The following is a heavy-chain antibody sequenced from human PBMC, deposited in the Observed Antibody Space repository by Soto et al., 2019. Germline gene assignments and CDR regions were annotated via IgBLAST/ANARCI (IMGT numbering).Heavy chain of an antibody. Sequence: QVQMQESGPGLVKPSQTLSLTCSVSGGSISSGGYFWSWIRQHPGKGLEWIGYINYSGTTYYNASLKSRVTISVDTSKNQLSLKLSSVTAADTAMYYCARYLNTAGWFDPWGQGTLVTVSS. J-gene: IGHJ5*02. CDR1: GGSISSGGYF. CDR3: ARYLNTAGWFDP. V-gene: IGHV4-31*03. CDR2: INYSGTT. D-gene: IGHD2-2*01.